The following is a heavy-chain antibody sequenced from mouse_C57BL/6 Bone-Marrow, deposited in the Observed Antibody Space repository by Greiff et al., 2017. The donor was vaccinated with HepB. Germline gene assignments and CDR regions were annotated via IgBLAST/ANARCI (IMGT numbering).Heavy chain of an antibody. CDR3: ARGAGTIAY. D-gene: IGHD4-1*01. J-gene: IGHJ3*01. CDR2: INPYNGGT. Sequence: VQLQQSGPVLVKPGASVKMSCKASGYTFTDYYMNWVKQSHGKSLEWIGVINPYNGGTSYNQKFKGKATLTVDKSSSTAYMELNSLTSEDSAVYYCARGAGTIAYWGQGTLVTVSA. V-gene: IGHV1-19*01. CDR1: GYTFTDYY.